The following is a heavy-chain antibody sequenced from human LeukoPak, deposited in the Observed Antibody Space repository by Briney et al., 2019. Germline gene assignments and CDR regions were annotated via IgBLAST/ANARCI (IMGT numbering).Heavy chain of an antibody. Sequence: SQTLSLTCTVSGYAITSGGFCWNWIRQPPGKGLESIGCIYDRGPAYYNPSLKSRFTISVDRPKNQFFLNVTSLTAADTAVYYCARSRQASGLFNSWGQGTLVVVSS. CDR2: IYDRGPA. V-gene: IGHV4-30-2*01. CDR1: GYAITSGGFC. J-gene: IGHJ5*01. CDR3: ARSRQASGLFNS. D-gene: IGHD3-10*01.